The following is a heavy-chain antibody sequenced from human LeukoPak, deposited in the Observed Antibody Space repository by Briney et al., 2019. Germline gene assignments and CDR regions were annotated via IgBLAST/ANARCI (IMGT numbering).Heavy chain of an antibody. D-gene: IGHD5-12*01. CDR3: AKDRGVATFYYMDV. J-gene: IGHJ6*03. CDR2: LYSDGST. Sequence: GGSLRLSCAASGFTVSRNYMSWVRQAPGKGLEWVSVLYSDGSTYHADSVKGRFTISRDNSKNTLYLQMNSLTAEDTAVYYCAKDRGVATFYYMDVWGKGTTVTVSS. CDR1: GFTVSRNY. V-gene: IGHV3-53*05.